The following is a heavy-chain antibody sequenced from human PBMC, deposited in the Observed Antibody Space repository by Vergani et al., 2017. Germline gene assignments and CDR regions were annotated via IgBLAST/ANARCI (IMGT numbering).Heavy chain of an antibody. D-gene: IGHD5-24*01. CDR3: ARDTYRDGYKSVAFDI. V-gene: IGHV4-34*11. CDR2: IYYSGST. Sequence: QVQLQQWGAGLLKPSETLSLTCAVYGGSFSGYYWSWLRQPPGKGLEWIGYIYYSGSTNYNPSLKSRVTISVDTSKNQFSLKLSSVTAADTAVYYCARDTYRDGYKSVAFDIWGQGTMVTVSS. J-gene: IGHJ3*02. CDR1: GGSFSGYY.